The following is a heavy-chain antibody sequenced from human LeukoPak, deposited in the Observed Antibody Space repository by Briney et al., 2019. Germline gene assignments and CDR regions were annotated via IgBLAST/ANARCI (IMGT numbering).Heavy chain of an antibody. V-gene: IGHV3-64*01. CDR1: GFTFSSYA. J-gene: IGHJ4*02. Sequence: GGSLRLSCAASGFTFSSYAMHWVRQAPGKGLEYVSAISSNGGSTYYANSVKGRFTISRDNSKNTLYLQMGSLRAEDMAVYYCARWSSGGCLDYWGQGTLVTVSS. CDR3: ARWSSGGCLDY. D-gene: IGHD6-19*01. CDR2: ISSNGGST.